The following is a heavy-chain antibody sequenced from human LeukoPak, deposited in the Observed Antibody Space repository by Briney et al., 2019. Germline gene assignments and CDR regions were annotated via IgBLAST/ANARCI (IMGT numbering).Heavy chain of an antibody. J-gene: IGHJ4*02. CDR1: RFTFTNAG. CDR3: ASEDVDTGDF. D-gene: IGHD5-18*01. CDR2: ISHDGTNK. Sequence: GGSLRLSCAGSRFTFTNAGIHWVRLAAGKGLEWVSFISHDGTNKYYSDSVDGRFTVARLNSQNTVYLQMTDLRPDDTATYYCASEDVDTGDFWGQGTLVTVSS. V-gene: IGHV3-30*01.